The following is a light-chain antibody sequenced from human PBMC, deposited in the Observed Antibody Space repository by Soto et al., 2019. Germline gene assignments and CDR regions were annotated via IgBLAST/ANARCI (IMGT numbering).Light chain of an antibody. CDR1: QSVSSSY. J-gene: IGKJ4*01. V-gene: IGKV3-20*01. Sequence: EIVLTQSPATPSLSPGERATLSCRVSQSVSSSYLAWYQQKPGQAPRLLIYGASSRATGIPDRFSGSGSGTDFTLTISRLEPEDFAVYYCQQYGSSPLTFGGGTKV. CDR3: QQYGSSPLT. CDR2: GAS.